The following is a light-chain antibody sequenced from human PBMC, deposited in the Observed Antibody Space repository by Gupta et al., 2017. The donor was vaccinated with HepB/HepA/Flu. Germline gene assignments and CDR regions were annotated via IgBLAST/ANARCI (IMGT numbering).Light chain of an antibody. V-gene: IGLV1-40*01. CDR2: DNS. J-gene: IGLJ2*01. CDR3: QSYDSSLSAFI. CDR1: SSNIGAGYH. Sequence: QSVSPQPPSLSGAPGQRLTVSCTGSSSNIGAGYHVHWYQQVPRTAPKLLIYDNSNRPSGVPDRFSGSKSGTSASLAITGLQAEDEADYYCQSYDSSLSAFIFGGGTKLTVL.